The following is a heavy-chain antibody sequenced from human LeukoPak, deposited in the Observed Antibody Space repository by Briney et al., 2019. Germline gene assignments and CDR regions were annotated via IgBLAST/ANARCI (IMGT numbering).Heavy chain of an antibody. V-gene: IGHV1-2*02. Sequence: VASVKVSCKASGYTFTGYYMHWVRQAPGQGLEWMGWINPNSGGTNYAQKFQGRVTMTRDTSISTAYMELSRLRSDDTAVYYCARCSPGDSSNFYAVLQYWGQGTQVTVST. CDR3: ARCSPGDSSNFYAVLQY. D-gene: IGHD3-22*01. CDR2: INPNSGGT. J-gene: IGHJ4*02. CDR1: GYTFTGYY.